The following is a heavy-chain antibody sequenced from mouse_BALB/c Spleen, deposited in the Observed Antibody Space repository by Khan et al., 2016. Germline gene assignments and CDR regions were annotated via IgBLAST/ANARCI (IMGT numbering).Heavy chain of an antibody. CDR3: ARAGYYGYLVN. V-gene: IGHV4-1*02. CDR1: GFDFSRYW. CDR2: INPDSSTI. D-gene: IGHD1-1*01. J-gene: IGHJ3*01. Sequence: EVQLQESGGGLVQPGGSLKLSCAASGFDFSRYWMSWVRQAPGKGLEWIGEINPDSSTINYTPSLKDKFIISRDNAKNTLYLQMSKVRSEDTVLYYWARAGYYGYLVNWGQGTLVTVSA.